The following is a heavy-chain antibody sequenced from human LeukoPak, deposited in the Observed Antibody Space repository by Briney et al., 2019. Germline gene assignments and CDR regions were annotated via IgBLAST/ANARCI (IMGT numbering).Heavy chain of an antibody. CDR2: IYHSGST. D-gene: IGHD4-23*01. CDR3: ARAVGTSRNFFDY. J-gene: IGHJ4*02. Sequence: SETLSLTCTVSGGSISSSSYYWGWIRQPPGKGLECIGSIYHSGSTYYNPSLKSRVTLSVDTSKNQFSLNLSSVTAADTAMYYCARAVGTSRNFFDYWGQGTLVTVSS. CDR1: GGSISSSSYY. V-gene: IGHV4-39*07.